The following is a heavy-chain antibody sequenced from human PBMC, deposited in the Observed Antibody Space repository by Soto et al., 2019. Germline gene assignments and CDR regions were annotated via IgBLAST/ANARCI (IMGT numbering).Heavy chain of an antibody. V-gene: IGHV1-18*01. D-gene: IGHD3-10*01. CDR2: ISGYSGNT. CDR1: GSIVSNYG. J-gene: IGHJ3*02. CDR3: ATGGGALDI. Sequence: QVELVQSGAEVKKPGATVRVSCKASGSIVSNYGINWVRQAPGQGLEWMGCISGYSGNTHYSQKFEDRVTMTTDTSTTTAYMELRSLRSDDTAIYYCATGGGALDIWGQGTMVIVSS.